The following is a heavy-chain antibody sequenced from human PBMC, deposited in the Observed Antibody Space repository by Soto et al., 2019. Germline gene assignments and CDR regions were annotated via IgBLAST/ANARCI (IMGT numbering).Heavy chain of an antibody. V-gene: IGHV4-39*01. Sequence: SETLSLTCTVSGGSISSSSYYWVWIRQPPGKGLEWIGSIYYSGSTYYNPSLKSRVTISVDTSKNQFSLKLSSVTAADTAVYYCARGSSRRSYYYYGMDVWGQGTTVTVSS. CDR1: GGSISSSSYY. D-gene: IGHD1-26*01. CDR2: IYYSGST. J-gene: IGHJ6*02. CDR3: ARGSSRRSYYYYGMDV.